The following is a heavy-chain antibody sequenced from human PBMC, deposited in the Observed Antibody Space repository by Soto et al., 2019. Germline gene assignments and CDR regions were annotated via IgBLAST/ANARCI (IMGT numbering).Heavy chain of an antibody. CDR1: GDSIRSYY. J-gene: IGHJ4*02. D-gene: IGHD3-3*01. CDR2: VYYGGST. V-gene: IGHV4-59*01. CDR3: AGEGALATFGVV. Sequence: SETLSLTCTVSGDSIRSYYWTWIRQPPGRGLEWIGHVYYGGSTNYNPSLQSRVTMSLDTSKNQFSLRLTSMTAADTAVYYCAGEGALATFGVVWGQGTRVTVSS.